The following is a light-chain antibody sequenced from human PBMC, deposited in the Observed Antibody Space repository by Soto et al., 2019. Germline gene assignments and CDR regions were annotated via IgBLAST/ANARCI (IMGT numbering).Light chain of an antibody. CDR3: QQYDTFPVT. V-gene: IGKV1-33*01. J-gene: IGKJ5*01. Sequence: DIQMTQSPSSLSASVGDRVTITCQASQDINSYLSWYQQRPGKAPKRLIYGAFTMETGVPSRFSGSGSGTDFIFTISSLQPEDFATDYCQQYDTFPVTFGQGTRLEIK. CDR2: GAF. CDR1: QDINSY.